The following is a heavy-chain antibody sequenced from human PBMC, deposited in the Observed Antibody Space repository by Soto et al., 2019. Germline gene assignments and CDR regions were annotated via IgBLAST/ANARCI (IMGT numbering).Heavy chain of an antibody. CDR1: GFTFSSYW. CDR3: ARDQGQLEFSG. D-gene: IGHD6-6*01. Sequence: GGSLRLSCAASGFTFSSYWMSWVRQAPGKGLEWVANIKQDGSEKYYVDSVKGRFTISRDNAKNSLYLQMNGLRAEDTAVYYCARDQGQLEFSGWGQGTLVTVSS. V-gene: IGHV3-7*01. J-gene: IGHJ4*02. CDR2: IKQDGSEK.